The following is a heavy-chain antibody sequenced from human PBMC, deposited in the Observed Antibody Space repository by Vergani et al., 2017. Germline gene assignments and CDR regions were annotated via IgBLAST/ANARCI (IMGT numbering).Heavy chain of an antibody. CDR1: GSTFDDYG. V-gene: IGHV3-20*04. Sequence: EVQLVESGGGVVRPGGSLRLSCAASGSTFDDYGMSWVRQAPGKGLEWVSGINWNGGSTGYADSVKGRFTISRDNAKNSLYLQMNSLRAEDTAVYYCARGDPYSSSWYPPNWFDPWGQGTLVTVSS. D-gene: IGHD6-13*01. CDR3: ARGDPYSSSWYPPNWFDP. J-gene: IGHJ5*02. CDR2: INWNGGST.